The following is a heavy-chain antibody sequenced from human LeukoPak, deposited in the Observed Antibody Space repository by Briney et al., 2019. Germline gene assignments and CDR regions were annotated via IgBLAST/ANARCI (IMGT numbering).Heavy chain of an antibody. CDR2: ISGSDNSA. D-gene: IGHD6-13*01. J-gene: IGHJ4*02. V-gene: IGHV3-23*01. CDR3: AKDRRAAAPYCFDY. Sequence: GGSLRLSCAASGFTFSTYAMSWVRQAPGKRLEWVSSISGSDNSAYFADSVKGRFTISRDNSKNTLSLQMNSLRAEDTAVYYCAKDRRAAAPYCFDYWGQGTLVTVSS. CDR1: GFTFSTYA.